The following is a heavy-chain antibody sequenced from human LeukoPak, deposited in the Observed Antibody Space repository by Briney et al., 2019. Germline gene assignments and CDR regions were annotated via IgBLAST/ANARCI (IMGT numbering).Heavy chain of an antibody. J-gene: IGHJ4*02. CDR2: IYHSGST. CDR3: ASRGSHYYGSGKGDY. V-gene: IGHV4-30-2*01. CDR1: GGSISSGGYS. D-gene: IGHD3-10*01. Sequence: SQTLSLTCAVSGGSISSGGYSWSWVRQPPGKGLEWIGEIYHSGSTNYNPSLKSRVTISVDKSKNQFSLKLSSVTAADTAVYYCASRGSHYYGSGKGDYWGQGTLVTVSS.